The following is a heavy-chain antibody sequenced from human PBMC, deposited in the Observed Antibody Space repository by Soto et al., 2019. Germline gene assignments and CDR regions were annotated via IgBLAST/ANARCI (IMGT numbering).Heavy chain of an antibody. CDR2: INPNSGGT. J-gene: IGHJ3*02. V-gene: IGHV1-2*04. Sequence: ASVKVSCKASGYTFTGYYMHWVRQAPGQGLEWMGWINPNSGGTNYAQKFQGWVTMTRDTSISTAYMELSRLRSDDTAVYYCARKPSNGLLGGDAFDIWGQGTMVTVSS. CDR3: ARKPSNGLLGGDAFDI. D-gene: IGHD3-10*01. CDR1: GYTFTGYY.